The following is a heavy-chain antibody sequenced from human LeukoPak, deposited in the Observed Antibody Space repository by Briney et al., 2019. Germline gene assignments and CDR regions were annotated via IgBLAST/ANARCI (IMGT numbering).Heavy chain of an antibody. Sequence: GGSLRLSCAASGFTFSSYSMNWVRQAPGKGLEWVSSISSSSSYIYYADSVKGRFTISRDNAKNSLYLEMNSLRAEDTAVYYCARGLYDSSGFDIWGQGTMVTVSS. CDR2: ISSSSSYI. D-gene: IGHD3-22*01. V-gene: IGHV3-21*01. CDR1: GFTFSSYS. CDR3: ARGLYDSSGFDI. J-gene: IGHJ3*02.